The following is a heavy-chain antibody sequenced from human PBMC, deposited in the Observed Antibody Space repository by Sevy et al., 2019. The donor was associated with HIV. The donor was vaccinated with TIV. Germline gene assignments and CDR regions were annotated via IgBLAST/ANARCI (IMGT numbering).Heavy chain of an antibody. Sequence: GGSLRLSCIGSGFSFSYYGIHWVRQSPGKGLDWVALISHDGINEYYADSVKGRFPISRDNSKNTVYLEMNSLRNEDTAIYVCANAYSGSYSHSYRYALDVWGQGTTVTVSS. J-gene: IGHJ6*02. CDR3: ANAYSGSYSHSYRYALDV. CDR1: GFSFSYYG. V-gene: IGHV3-30*18. CDR2: ISHDGINE. D-gene: IGHD1-26*01.